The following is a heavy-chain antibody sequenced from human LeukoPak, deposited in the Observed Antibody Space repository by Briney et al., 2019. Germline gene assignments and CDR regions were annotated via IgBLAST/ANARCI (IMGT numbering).Heavy chain of an antibody. CDR3: ARRFCSSTSCYAPRFDP. CDR1: GGSISSYY. V-gene: IGHV4-59*01. J-gene: IGHJ5*02. Sequence: PSETLSLTCTVSGGSISSYYWSWLRQPPGKGLEGIGYINYSGSTNYNPSLKSRVTISVDTSKNQFSLKLSSVTAADTAVYYCARRFCSSTSCYAPRFDPWGQGTLVTVSS. CDR2: INYSGST. D-gene: IGHD2-2*01.